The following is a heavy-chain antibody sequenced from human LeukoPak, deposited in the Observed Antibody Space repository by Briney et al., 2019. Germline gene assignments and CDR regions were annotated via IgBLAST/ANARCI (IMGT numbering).Heavy chain of an antibody. Sequence: ASVKVSCKASGYTFTGYYMHWVRQVPGQGLEWMGWINPNSGGINYAQKFQGRVTMTRDTSISTAYMELSRLRSDDTAVYYCARIGGYCSGTSCYRRDFDYWGQGTLVTVSS. CDR2: INPNSGGI. CDR1: GYTFTGYY. D-gene: IGHD2-2*01. J-gene: IGHJ4*02. CDR3: ARIGGYCSGTSCYRRDFDY. V-gene: IGHV1-2*02.